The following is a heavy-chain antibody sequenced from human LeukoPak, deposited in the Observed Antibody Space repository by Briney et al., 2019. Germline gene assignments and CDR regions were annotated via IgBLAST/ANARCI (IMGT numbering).Heavy chain of an antibody. J-gene: IGHJ3*02. V-gene: IGHV1-18*01. CDR1: GYSFTSSG. CDR2: TSAYTGNT. D-gene: IGHD3-10*01. Sequence: ASVKVSCKASGYSFTSSGFTWVRQAPGQGLEWMGWTSAYTGNTNYAQKLQGRVTMTTVTSTTTAYMELRSLISDDTAVYYCARIYFGPGSFAFDIWGQGTMVTVSS. CDR3: ARIYFGPGSFAFDI.